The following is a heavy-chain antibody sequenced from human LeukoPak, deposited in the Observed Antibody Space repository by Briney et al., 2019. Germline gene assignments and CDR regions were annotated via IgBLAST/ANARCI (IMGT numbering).Heavy chain of an antibody. Sequence: SETLSLTCTVSGGSISSYYWIWIRQSPSRGLEWLGRTYYRSKWYNDYGLSVKSRITVNPDTSKNQFSLQLNSVTPEDTAVYYCARAPHGSGCDYWSQGALVTVSS. D-gene: IGHD6-19*01. CDR3: ARAPHGSGCDY. CDR1: GGSISSYY. V-gene: IGHV6-1*01. J-gene: IGHJ4*02. CDR2: TYYRSKWYN.